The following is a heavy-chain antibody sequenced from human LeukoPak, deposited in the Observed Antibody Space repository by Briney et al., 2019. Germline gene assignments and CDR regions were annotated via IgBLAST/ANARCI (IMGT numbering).Heavy chain of an antibody. V-gene: IGHV3-23*01. J-gene: IGHJ3*01. D-gene: IGHD4-17*01. Sequence: GGSLRLSCAASGFTFSDYALIWVRQAPGKGLEWISAIKGTGGTTYYADSVKGRCTISRDNSRNTVYLQMNSLRAEDTALYFCGKDPNGDYVGAFDFWGPGTMVTVSS. CDR3: GKDPNGDYVGAFDF. CDR1: GFTFSDYA. CDR2: IKGTGGTT.